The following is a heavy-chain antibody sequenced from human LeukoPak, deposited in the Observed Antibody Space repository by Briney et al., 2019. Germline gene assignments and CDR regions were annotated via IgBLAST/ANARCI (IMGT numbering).Heavy chain of an antibody. Sequence: ASVKVSCKASGYTFTRYDFNWVRQATGQGLEWMGWMNPNSGNTGYAQKFQGSVTMPRNTSISTPHMELSSLKSEDTAVYYWSRGWVYYMDDWGKGTTVTVSS. CDR3: SRGWVYYMDD. V-gene: IGHV1-8*01. CDR1: GYTFTRYD. CDR2: MNPNSGNT. D-gene: IGHD7-27*01. J-gene: IGHJ6*03.